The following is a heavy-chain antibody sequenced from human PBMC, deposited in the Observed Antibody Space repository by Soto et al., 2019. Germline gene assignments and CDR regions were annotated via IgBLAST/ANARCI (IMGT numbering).Heavy chain of an antibody. D-gene: IGHD6-13*01. Sequence: GGSLRLSCAASGFTFSSYEMNWVRQAPGQGLEWVSYISSSRSTIYYADSVKGRFTISRDNAKNSLYLQMNSLRAEDTAVYYSAPWYDWGQGTRVTVSS. J-gene: IGHJ4*02. V-gene: IGHV3-48*03. CDR2: ISSSRSTI. CDR1: GFTFSSYE. CDR3: APWYD.